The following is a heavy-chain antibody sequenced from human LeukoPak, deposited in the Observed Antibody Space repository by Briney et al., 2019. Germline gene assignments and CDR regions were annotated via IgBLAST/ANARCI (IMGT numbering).Heavy chain of an antibody. CDR2: IIPIFGTA. D-gene: IGHD4-17*01. CDR1: GGTFSSYA. V-gene: IGHV1-69*06. Sequence: GASVKVSCKASGGTFSSYAISWVRQAPGQGLEWMGRIIPIFGTANYAQKFQGRVTITADKSTSTAYMELSSLRSEDTAVYYCAREKVTTQRGSYMDVWGKETTVTVS. J-gene: IGHJ6*03. CDR3: AREKVTTQRGSYMDV.